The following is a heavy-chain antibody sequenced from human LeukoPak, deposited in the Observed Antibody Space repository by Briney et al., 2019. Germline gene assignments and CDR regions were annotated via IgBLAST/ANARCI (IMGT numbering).Heavy chain of an antibody. CDR1: GYTFTSYG. Sequence: AASVKVSCKASGYTFTSYGISWVRQAPGQGLEWMGWISAYNGSTNYAQKLQGRVTMTTDTSTSTAYMELRSLRSDDTAVYYCARDGPDYGDYGYDYWGQGTLVTVSS. V-gene: IGHV1-18*01. CDR2: ISAYNGST. D-gene: IGHD4-17*01. J-gene: IGHJ4*02. CDR3: ARDGPDYGDYGYDY.